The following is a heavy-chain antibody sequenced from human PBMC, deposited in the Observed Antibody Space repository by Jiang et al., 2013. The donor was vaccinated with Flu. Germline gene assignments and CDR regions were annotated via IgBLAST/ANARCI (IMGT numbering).Heavy chain of an antibody. Sequence: GAEVKKPGASVKVSCKASGYTFTTYYMHWMRQAPGQGLEWMGVINPSGGGATYAQNFQGRVAMTRDTSTSTVYMELSSLRSEDTAVYYCARDLGGSYFDFWGQGTQVTVSS. V-gene: IGHV1-46*01. CDR1: GYTFTTYY. CDR2: INPSGGGA. CDR3: ARDLGGSYFDF. J-gene: IGHJ4*02. D-gene: IGHD1-26*01.